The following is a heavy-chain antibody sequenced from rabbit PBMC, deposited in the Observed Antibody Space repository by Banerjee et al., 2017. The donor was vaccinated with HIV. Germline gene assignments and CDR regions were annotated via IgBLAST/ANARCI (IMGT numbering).Heavy chain of an antibody. CDR1: GFSFSSSYW. CDR2: IYTSIGST. D-gene: IGHD6-1*01. J-gene: IGHJ4*01. Sequence: QEQVEESGGDLVKPEGSLTLTCTASGFSFSSSYWICWVRQAPGKGLEWIACIYTSIGSTWYASWAKGRFTISKASSTTVTLQMPSLTAADTATYFCATADTNSYAFNLWGQGTLVTVS. V-gene: IGHV1S45*01. CDR3: ATADTNSYAFNL.